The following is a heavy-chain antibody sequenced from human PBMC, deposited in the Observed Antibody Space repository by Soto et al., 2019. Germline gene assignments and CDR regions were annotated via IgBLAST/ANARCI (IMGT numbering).Heavy chain of an antibody. CDR2: ISSSSSYI. D-gene: IGHD2-15*01. V-gene: IGHV3-21*01. J-gene: IGHJ6*01. CDR1: GFTFSSYS. CDR3: ARSPYCSGGSCYRFTYYYGMDV. Sequence: EVQLVESGGGLVKPGGSLRLSCAASGFTFSSYSMNWVRQAPGKGLEWVSSISSSSSYIYYADSVKGRFTISRDNAKNSLYLQMNSLRAEDTAVYYCARSPYCSGGSCYRFTYYYGMDVW.